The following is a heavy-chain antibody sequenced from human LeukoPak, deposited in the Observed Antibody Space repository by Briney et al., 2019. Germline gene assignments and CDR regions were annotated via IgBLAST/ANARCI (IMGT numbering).Heavy chain of an antibody. CDR2: IWYDGSNK. CDR1: GFTFSSYG. CDR3: AKRGQYSSGYSDYFDH. D-gene: IGHD3-22*01. Sequence: GGSLRLSCAASGFTFSSYGMHWVRQAPGKGLEWVAVIWYDGSNKYHADSVKGRFTISRDNSKNTLYLQMNSLRAEDTAVYYCAKRGQYSSGYSDYFDHWGQGTLVTVSS. V-gene: IGHV3-30*02. J-gene: IGHJ4*02.